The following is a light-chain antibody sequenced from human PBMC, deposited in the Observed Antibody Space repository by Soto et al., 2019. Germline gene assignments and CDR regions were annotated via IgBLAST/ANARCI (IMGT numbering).Light chain of an antibody. CDR1: QSVSSSY. CDR2: GAS. J-gene: IGKJ5*01. Sequence: VLAQYPGNLCLARGECGPLSWRASQSVSSSYLAWYQQKPGQAPRLLIYGASSRATGIPDRFSGSGSGTDFTLTISRLEPEDFAVYYCQQYGSSPITIGQGTRLEIK. V-gene: IGKV3-20*01. CDR3: QQYGSSPIT.